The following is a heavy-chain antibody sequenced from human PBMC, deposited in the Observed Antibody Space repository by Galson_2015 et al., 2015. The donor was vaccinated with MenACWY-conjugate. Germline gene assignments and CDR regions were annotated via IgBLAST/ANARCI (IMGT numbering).Heavy chain of an antibody. D-gene: IGHD3-22*01. V-gene: IGHV4-34*01. CDR2: INHSGST. J-gene: IGHJ5*02. CDR1: GGSFSNYY. Sequence: ETLSLTCAVYGGSFSNYYWSWIRQPPGKGLEWIGEINHSGSTDYNPSLKSRVTISVDTSKNQFSLKLSSVTAADTAVYYCARVIKGLRIVVVIRGGWFDPWGQGTLVTVSS. CDR3: ARVIKGLRIVVVIRGGWFDP.